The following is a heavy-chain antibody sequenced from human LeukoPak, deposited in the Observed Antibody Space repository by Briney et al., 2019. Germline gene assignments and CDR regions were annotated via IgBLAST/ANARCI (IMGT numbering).Heavy chain of an antibody. V-gene: IGHV3-74*01. CDR1: GFTFSSYW. CDR2: INTDGSST. J-gene: IGHJ4*02. Sequence: HAGGSLRLSCAASGFTFSSYWMHWVRQAPGKGLVWVSRINTDGSSTSYADSVKGRFTISRDNAKNTLYLQMNSLRAEDTAVYYCARDWRTGYNSAWPEGNFDYWGQGTLVTVSS. CDR3: ARDWRTGYNSAWPEGNFDY. D-gene: IGHD6-19*01.